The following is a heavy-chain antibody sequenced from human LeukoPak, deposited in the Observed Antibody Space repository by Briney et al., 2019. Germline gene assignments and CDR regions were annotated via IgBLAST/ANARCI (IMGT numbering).Heavy chain of an antibody. D-gene: IGHD1-1*01. CDR2: IGISSGNT. CDR1: GFPFSAYS. V-gene: IGHV3-11*06. Sequence: GGSLRPSCAASGFPFSAYSMNWVRQAPGKGLEWISYIGISSGNTKYADSVKGRFTISGDNAKNSLYLQMNSLRVEDTAIYYCARDHNYAFDNWGQGTLVTVSS. CDR3: ARDHNYAFDN. J-gene: IGHJ4*02.